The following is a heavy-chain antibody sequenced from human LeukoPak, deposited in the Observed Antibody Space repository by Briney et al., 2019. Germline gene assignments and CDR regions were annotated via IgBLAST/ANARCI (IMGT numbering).Heavy chain of an antibody. CDR2: INPNSGGT. CDR3: ATPERGYSGYDFGS. CDR1: GYTFTGYY. Sequence: ASVKVYCKASGYTFTGYYMHWVRQAPGQGLEWMGWINPNSGGTNYAQKFQGRVTMTRDTSISTAYMELSRLRSDDTAVYYCATPERGYSGYDFGSWGQGTLVTVSS. V-gene: IGHV1-2*02. J-gene: IGHJ4*02. D-gene: IGHD5-12*01.